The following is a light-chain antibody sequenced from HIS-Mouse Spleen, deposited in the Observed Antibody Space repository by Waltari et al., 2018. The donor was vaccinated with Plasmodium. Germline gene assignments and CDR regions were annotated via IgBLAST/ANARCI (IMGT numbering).Light chain of an antibody. V-gene: IGLV3-1*01. CDR1: KLGDKY. CDR3: QAWDSSTDYV. Sequence: SYELTQPPSVSVSPGQTASITCSGDKLGDKYACWYQQKPGQCPVLLIYQDSKRPSGIPERFSGSNSGNTATLTISGTQAMDEADYYCQAWDSSTDYVFGTGTKVTVL. CDR2: QDS. J-gene: IGLJ1*01.